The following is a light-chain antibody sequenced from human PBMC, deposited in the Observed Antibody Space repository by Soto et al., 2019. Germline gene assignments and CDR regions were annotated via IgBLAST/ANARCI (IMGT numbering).Light chain of an antibody. Sequence: QSALTQPASVSGSPGQSITISCTGTSNDVGAYNYVSWYQQYSGKAPRLTIYDVNKRPSGVSNRFSGSKSGNTASLTISGLQAEDEADYYCSSYTTSSSLVFGGGTKLTVL. CDR2: DVN. CDR1: SNDVGAYNY. CDR3: SSYTTSSSLV. V-gene: IGLV2-14*01. J-gene: IGLJ2*01.